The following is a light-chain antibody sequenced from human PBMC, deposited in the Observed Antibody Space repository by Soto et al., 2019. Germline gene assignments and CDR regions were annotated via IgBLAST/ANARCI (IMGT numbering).Light chain of an antibody. CDR1: QGISSW. J-gene: IGKJ4*01. CDR2: AAS. CDR3: QQDIRLQPT. Sequence: DLQMTQSPSSVSASVGDRVTITCRASQGISSWLAWYQQKPGKAPKLLIYAASRMQSGVQSRFRGSGTGTDFTLTISRLQHEDFAPYDCQQDIRLQPTFGGGTKVEIK. V-gene: IGKV1-12*01.